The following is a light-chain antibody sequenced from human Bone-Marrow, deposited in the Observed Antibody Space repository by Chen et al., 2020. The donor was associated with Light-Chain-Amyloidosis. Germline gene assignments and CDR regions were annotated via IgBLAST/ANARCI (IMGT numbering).Light chain of an antibody. V-gene: IGLV6-57*01. J-gene: IGLJ3*02. Sequence: NFMLTQPHSVSESPGKTVIISCTRSSGSIATNYVQWYQQRPGSSSTTVMYEDDQSPSGLLGRFSGSGGRSSKSASLTISGLKTEDEADYYCQSYQGSSQGVFGGGTKLSVL. CDR2: EDD. CDR3: QSYQGSSQGV. CDR1: SGSIATNY.